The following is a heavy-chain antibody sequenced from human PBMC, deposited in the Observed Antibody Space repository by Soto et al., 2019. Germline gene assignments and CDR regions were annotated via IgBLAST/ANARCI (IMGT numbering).Heavy chain of an antibody. D-gene: IGHD6-19*01. V-gene: IGHV1-69*06. CDR2: IIPIFGTA. CDR3: ARVGKQWLVTIHFDY. J-gene: IGHJ4*02. Sequence: VASVKVSCKASGGTFSSYAISWVRQAPGQGLEWMGGIIPIFGTANYAQKFQGRVTITADKSTSTAYMELSSLRSEDTAVYYCARVGKQWLVTIHFDYCGQGTLVTVSS. CDR1: GGTFSSYA.